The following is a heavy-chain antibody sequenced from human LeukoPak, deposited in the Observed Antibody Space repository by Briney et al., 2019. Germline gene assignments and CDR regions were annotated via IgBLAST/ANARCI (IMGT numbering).Heavy chain of an antibody. CDR1: GGSISSYY. V-gene: IGHV4-59*08. D-gene: IGHD6-19*01. J-gene: IGHJ4*02. CDR3: ARRSGWSQLDY. Sequence: SETLSLTCTVSGGSISSYYWSWIRQPPWKGLEWIGYIYYSGSTNYNPSLKSRVTISVDTSKNQFSLKLSSVTAADTAVYYCARRSGWSQLDYWGQGTLVTVSS. CDR2: IYYSGST.